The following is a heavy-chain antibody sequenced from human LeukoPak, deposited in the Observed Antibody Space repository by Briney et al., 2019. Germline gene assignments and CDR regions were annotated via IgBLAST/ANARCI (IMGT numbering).Heavy chain of an antibody. D-gene: IGHD2-15*01. CDR1: GVSIRSYS. CDR2: IQTSGST. Sequence: SGTLSLTCSVSGVSIRSYSWSWIRQPSGKGLEWIGRIQTSGSTNYNPSLRSRVTMSVDTSKNQFSLKLSSVTAADTAVYYCARGEEGDYSDYFDYWGQGTLVTVSS. J-gene: IGHJ4*02. CDR3: ARGEEGDYSDYFDY. V-gene: IGHV4-4*07.